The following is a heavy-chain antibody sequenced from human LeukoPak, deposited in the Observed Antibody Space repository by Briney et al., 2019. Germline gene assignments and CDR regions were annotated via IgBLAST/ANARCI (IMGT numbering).Heavy chain of an antibody. CDR3: ARNLLTYCGGDCYFSGY. CDR2: ISAYNGNT. CDR1: GYTFTSYG. J-gene: IGHJ4*02. D-gene: IGHD2-21*01. V-gene: IGHV1-18*01. Sequence: ASVKVSCKASGYTFTSYGISWVRQAPGQGLEWMGWISAYNGNTNYAQKLQGRVTMTTDTSTSTAYMELRSLRPDDTAVYYCARNLLTYCGGDCYFSGYWGQGTLVTVSS.